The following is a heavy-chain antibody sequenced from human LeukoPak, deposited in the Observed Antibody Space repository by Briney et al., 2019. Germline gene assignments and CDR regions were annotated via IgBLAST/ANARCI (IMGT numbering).Heavy chain of an antibody. CDR2: IYPDDSDT. CDR3: ARGTYYDSSGYPFDN. V-gene: IGHV5-51*01. D-gene: IGHD3-22*01. CDR1: GYSFTTYW. J-gene: IGHJ4*02. Sequence: GESLKISCKGSGYSFTTYWIGWVRQMPGKGLEWMGTIYPDDSDTRYGPSFQGQVTISVDKSISTAYLQWSSLKASDTAMYYCARGTYYDSSGYPFDNWGQGTLVTVSS.